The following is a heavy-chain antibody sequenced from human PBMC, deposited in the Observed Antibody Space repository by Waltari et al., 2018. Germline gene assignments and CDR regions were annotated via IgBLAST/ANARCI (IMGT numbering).Heavy chain of an antibody. J-gene: IGHJ4*02. CDR3: ARHSHSYGLAGDYFEY. D-gene: IGHD5-18*01. V-gene: IGHV5-51*01. CDR2: IYPDDSDT. Sequence: EVQLVQSGPELKKPGESLKISCETFGYSFSTYWIAWLRQMPGKGLEWMGVIYPDDSDTKYNASFQGRVIISADKSINTAFLQWSSLQASDTATYFCARHSHSYGLAGDYFEYRGQGNLVTVSS. CDR1: GYSFSTYW.